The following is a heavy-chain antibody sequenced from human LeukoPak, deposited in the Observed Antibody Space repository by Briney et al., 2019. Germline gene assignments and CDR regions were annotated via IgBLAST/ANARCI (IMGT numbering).Heavy chain of an antibody. V-gene: IGHV4-34*01. CDR2: TNHNGNT. CDR3: ARGDLATITWGLDY. Sequence: SETLSLTCAIYGGSFSGYYWSWIRQPPGKGLEWIGETNHNGNTNYNPSLKSRVTISGDTSNNQFSLKLSSVTAADTAVYCCARGDLATITWGLDYWGQGTLVTVSS. J-gene: IGHJ4*02. D-gene: IGHD5-12*01. CDR1: GGSFSGYY.